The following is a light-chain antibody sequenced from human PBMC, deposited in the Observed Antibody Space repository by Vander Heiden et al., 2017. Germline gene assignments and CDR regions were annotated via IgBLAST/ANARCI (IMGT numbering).Light chain of an antibody. Sequence: DIQMTQSPSSLSASVGDRVTITCRASQSISSYLNWYQQKPGKAPKLLIYAASRLQSGVPSRFSGSGFGTDFTLTIIRLQPEDFATYYWQQSYSTLAFGGGTKVEIK. CDR1: QSISSY. CDR3: QQSYSTLA. V-gene: IGKV1-39*01. CDR2: AAS. J-gene: IGKJ4*01.